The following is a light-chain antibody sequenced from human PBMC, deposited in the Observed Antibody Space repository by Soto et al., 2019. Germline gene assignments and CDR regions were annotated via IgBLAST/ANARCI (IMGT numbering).Light chain of an antibody. J-gene: IGLJ2*01. CDR2: SND. Sequence: QSVVTQTPSASGTPGQRVTISCSGSSPNIGTNAVNWCQQLPGTAPRLLIYSNDQRPPGVPDRFSGSKSGTSASLAISGLQSEDEADYYCQSADDIGTYVVFGGGTKLTVL. V-gene: IGLV1-44*01. CDR1: SPNIGTNA. CDR3: QSADDIGTYVV.